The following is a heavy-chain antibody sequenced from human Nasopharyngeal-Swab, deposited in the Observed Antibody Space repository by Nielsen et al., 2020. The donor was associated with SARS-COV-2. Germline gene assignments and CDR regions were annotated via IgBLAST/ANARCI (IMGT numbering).Heavy chain of an antibody. V-gene: IGHV3-7*01. CDR2: IKQDGSEK. J-gene: IGHJ6*02. CDR1: GFTFSSYG. CDR3: ATDYGDQTYYYYYYGMDV. D-gene: IGHD4-17*01. Sequence: GESLKISCAASGFTFSSYGMHWVRQAPGKGLEWVANIKQDGSEKYYVDSVKGRFTISRDNAKNSLYLQMNSLRAEDTAVYYCATDYGDQTYYYYYYGMDVWGQGTTVTVSS.